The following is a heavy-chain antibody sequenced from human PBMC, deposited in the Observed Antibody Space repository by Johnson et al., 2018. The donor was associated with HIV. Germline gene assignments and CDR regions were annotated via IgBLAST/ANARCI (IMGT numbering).Heavy chain of an antibody. CDR2: ISNDGSNT. V-gene: IGHV3-30*01. J-gene: IGHJ3*02. CDR3: AKDLSYPKTRAFDI. D-gene: IGHD2/OR15-2a*01. CDR1: GFTFSDYS. Sequence: QVQLVESGGNVVQPGRSQRLSCAASGFTFSDYSMHWVRQAPGKGLEWVAIISNDGSNTYFADSVKGRFTISRDNFKNTLYLQMYSLRAEDTAVYYCAKDLSYPKTRAFDIWGQGTMVTVSS.